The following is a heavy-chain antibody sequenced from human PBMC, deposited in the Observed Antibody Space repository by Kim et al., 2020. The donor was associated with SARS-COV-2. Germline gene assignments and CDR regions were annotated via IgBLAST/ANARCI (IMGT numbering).Heavy chain of an antibody. V-gene: IGHV3-74*01. D-gene: IGHD3-10*01. CDR2: INSDGSST. CDR1: GFTFSSYW. Sequence: GGSLRLSCAASGFTFSSYWMHWVRQAPGKGLVWVSRINSDGSSTSYADSVKGRFTISRDNAKNTLYLQMNSLRAKDTAVYYCAVISRVWFGELLGWGQGTLVTVSS. J-gene: IGHJ4*02. CDR3: AVISRVWFGELLG.